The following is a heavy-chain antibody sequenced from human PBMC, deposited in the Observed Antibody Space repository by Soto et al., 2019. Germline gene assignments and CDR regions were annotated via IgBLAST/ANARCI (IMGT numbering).Heavy chain of an antibody. V-gene: IGHV6-1*01. CDR3: ASERAYFDS. CDR1: GDSVSSDSAA. CDR2: TYYRSKWYN. Sequence: SQTLSLTCAISGDSVSSDSAAWGWIRQSPSRGLEWLGRTYYRSKWYNESAVSLKSRITINPDTSKNQFSLQLNSVTPADTAVYYCASERAYFDSWGQGTLVTVSS. J-gene: IGHJ4*02.